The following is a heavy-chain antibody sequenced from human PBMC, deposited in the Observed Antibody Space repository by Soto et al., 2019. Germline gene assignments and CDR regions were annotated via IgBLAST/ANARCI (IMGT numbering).Heavy chain of an antibody. V-gene: IGHV2-5*04. Sequence: SRPTLVTPTQNLTLTYTFYGLSLSTTGARVGCIRQAPGKALEWLARIHWNDDKYYERSLESKLTISKGSSNGQVVLTMKNMDPVERDTYYCVYNRWGPLISWGQGAPVTVSP. D-gene: IGHD1-26*01. CDR1: GLSLSTTGAR. J-gene: IGHJ4*02. CDR2: IHWNDDK. CDR3: VYNRWGPLIS.